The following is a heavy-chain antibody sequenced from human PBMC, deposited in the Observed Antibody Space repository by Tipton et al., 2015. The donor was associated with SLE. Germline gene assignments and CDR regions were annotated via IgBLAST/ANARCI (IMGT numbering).Heavy chain of an antibody. CDR1: GGSISNYY. Sequence: TLSLTCTVSGGSISNYYWSWIRQPPGKGLEWIGYIYYSGNTNYNPSLKSRVTISVDTSKSQFSLQLTSVTAADTAVYYCARDGYCSTSNCRNSGYMDVWGKGTMVNVSS. D-gene: IGHD2-2*01. V-gene: IGHV4-59*01. J-gene: IGHJ6*03. CDR3: ARDGYCSTSNCRNSGYMDV. CDR2: IYYSGNT.